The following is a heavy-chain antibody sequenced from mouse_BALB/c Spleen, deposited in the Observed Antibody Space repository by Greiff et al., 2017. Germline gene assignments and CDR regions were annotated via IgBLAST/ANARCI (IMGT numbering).Heavy chain of an antibody. CDR1: GFTFSSYA. J-gene: IGHJ3*01. CDR3: ARRGYDYDGAWFAY. D-gene: IGHD2-4*01. Sequence: EVQVVESGGGLVKPGGSLKLSCAASGFTFSSYAMSWVRQTPEKRLEWVATISSGGSYTYYPDSVKGRFTISRDNAKNTLYLQMSSLRSEDTAMYYCARRGYDYDGAWFAYWGQGTLVTVSA. V-gene: IGHV5-9-3*01. CDR2: ISSGGSYT.